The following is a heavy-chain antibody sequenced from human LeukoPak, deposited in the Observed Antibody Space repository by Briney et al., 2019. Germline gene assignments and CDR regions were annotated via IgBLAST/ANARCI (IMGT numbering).Heavy chain of an antibody. CDR3: ASITGTTYPFDY. V-gene: IGHV1-24*01. CDR2: FDPEDGET. J-gene: IGHJ4*02. D-gene: IGHD1-20*01. CDR1: GYTLTELS. Sequence: ASVKVSCKVSGYTLTELSMHWVRQAPGKGLEWMGGFDPEDGETIYAQKFQGRVTMTEDTSTDTAYMELSSLRSEDTAVYYCASITGTTYPFDYWGQGTLVTVSS.